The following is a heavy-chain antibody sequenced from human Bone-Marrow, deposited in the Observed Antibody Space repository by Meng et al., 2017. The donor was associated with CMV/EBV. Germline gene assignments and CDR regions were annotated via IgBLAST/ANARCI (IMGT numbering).Heavy chain of an antibody. J-gene: IGHJ5*02. CDR1: GYTFTGYY. CDR3: ALVVMKVWNWFDP. CDR2: INPSGGST. V-gene: IGHV1-46*01. D-gene: IGHD3-22*01. Sequence: ASVKVSCKASGYTFTGYYMHWVRQATGQGLEWMGIINPSGGSTSYAQKFQGRVTMTRDTSTSTVYMELSSLRSEDTAVYYCALVVMKVWNWFDPWGQGTLVTVSS.